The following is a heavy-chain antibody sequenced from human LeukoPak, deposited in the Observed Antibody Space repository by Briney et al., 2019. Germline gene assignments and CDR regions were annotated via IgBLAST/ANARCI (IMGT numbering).Heavy chain of an antibody. J-gene: IGHJ4*02. CDR2: ISYDGSKK. Sequence: GGSLRLSCAASGFTFSSYAIHWVRQAPGKGLEWVALISYDGSKKYYTDSVKGRFTISRDNSKNTLYLQMNSLRAEDTAVYYCARGQEVLPPEGYYFDYWGQGTLVTVSS. V-gene: IGHV3-30-3*01. CDR3: ARGQEVLPPEGYYFDY. D-gene: IGHD2-8*01. CDR1: GFTFSSYA.